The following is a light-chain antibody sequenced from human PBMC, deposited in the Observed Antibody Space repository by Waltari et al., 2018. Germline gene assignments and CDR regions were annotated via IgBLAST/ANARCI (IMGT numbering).Light chain of an antibody. Sequence: EIVMTQSPATLSVSQGERATLSGRASQSVSSNLAWYQQKPGQAPRLLIYGASTRATGSPARFSGSGSGTEFTLTISSMQSEDFAVYFCQQYNNWPLTFGVGTKVEIK. CDR1: QSVSSN. CDR3: QQYNNWPLT. V-gene: IGKV3-15*01. CDR2: GAS. J-gene: IGKJ4*01.